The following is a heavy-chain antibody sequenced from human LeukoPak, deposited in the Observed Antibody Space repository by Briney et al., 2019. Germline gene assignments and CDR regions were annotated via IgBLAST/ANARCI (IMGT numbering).Heavy chain of an antibody. J-gene: IGHJ4*02. V-gene: IGHV1-2*02. Sequence: ASVKVSCKASGYTFTGCYMHWVRQAPGQGLEWMGWINPNSGGTNYAQKFQGRVTMTRDTSISTAYMELSRLRSDDTAVYYCARVSRTTGTTVGDYWGQGTLVTVSS. D-gene: IGHD1-1*01. CDR1: GYTFTGCY. CDR2: INPNSGGT. CDR3: ARVSRTTGTTVGDY.